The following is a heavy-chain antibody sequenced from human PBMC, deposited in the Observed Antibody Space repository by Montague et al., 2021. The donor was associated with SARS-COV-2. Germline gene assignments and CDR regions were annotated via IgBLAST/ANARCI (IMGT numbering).Heavy chain of an antibody. CDR3: ARHLNYRDYGGDDY. CDR2: IYYSGGT. D-gene: IGHD4-17*01. CDR1: GGSISSSSYF. J-gene: IGHJ4*02. V-gene: IGHV4-39*01. Sequence: SETLSLTCSVSGGSISSSSYFWGWIRQPPGKGLEWIGSIYYSGGTYSNSPLNSRVTISVDTSKNQFSLKLSSVTAADTAVYYCARHLNYRDYGGDDYWGQGTLVTVSS.